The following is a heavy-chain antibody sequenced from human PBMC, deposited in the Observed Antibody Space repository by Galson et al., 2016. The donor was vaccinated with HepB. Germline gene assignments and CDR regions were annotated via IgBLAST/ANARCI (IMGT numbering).Heavy chain of an antibody. CDR3: SRKVVVPSVIAHFAPYFAS. Sequence: SETLSLTCSVSGDSIRSAGHYWAWIRQPPGKGLEWIGNIYYTGNTFYNSSLQSRVSISEDPSNNHFSLTLTSVTASDTASYYFSRKVVVPSVIAHFAPYFASWGTGILVTVSS. J-gene: IGHJ4*01. D-gene: IGHD2-15*01. CDR2: IYYTGNT. V-gene: IGHV4-39*02. CDR1: GDSIRSAGHY.